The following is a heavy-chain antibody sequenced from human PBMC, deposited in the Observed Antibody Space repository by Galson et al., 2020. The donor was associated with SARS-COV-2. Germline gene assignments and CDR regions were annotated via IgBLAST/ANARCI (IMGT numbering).Heavy chain of an antibody. V-gene: IGHV4-59*08. CDR1: GGLINSYY. J-gene: IGHJ4*02. Sequence: ETSETLSLTCTVSGGLINSYYWGWVRQSPGQGLEWIGYSFYSGSTDYNPYLKSRVTISVDTSKNQFPLTLTSVTASDTAVYYCARRYGWLQFDYFDYWGQGILVTVSS. CDR3: ARRYGWLQFDYFDY. CDR2: SFYSGST. D-gene: IGHD4-4*01.